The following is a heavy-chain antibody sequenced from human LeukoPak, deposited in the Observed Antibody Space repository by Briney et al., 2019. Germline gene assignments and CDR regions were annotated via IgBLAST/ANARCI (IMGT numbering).Heavy chain of an antibody. J-gene: IGHJ5*02. D-gene: IGHD6-13*01. V-gene: IGHV1-18*01. CDR2: ISAYNGNT. Sequence: ASVKVSCKASGYTFTSYGISWVRQAPGQGLEWMGWISAYNGNTNYAQKLQGRVTMTTDTSTSTAYMELRSLRSDDTAVYYCARDEGEYSSSWYGTWGQGTLVTVSS. CDR3: ARDEGEYSSSWYGT. CDR1: GYTFTSYG.